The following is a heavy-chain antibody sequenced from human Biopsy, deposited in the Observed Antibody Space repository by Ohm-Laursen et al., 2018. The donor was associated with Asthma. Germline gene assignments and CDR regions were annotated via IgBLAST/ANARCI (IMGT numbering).Heavy chain of an antibody. CDR3: ARVPHYDILTGFTLRYYYGMDV. Sequence: LSLTCPVSGGSISSGGYYWSWIRQHPGKGLEWIGYIYYSGSTYYNPSLKSRVTISVGTSKNQFSLKLCSVTAADTAVDYWARVPHYDILTGFTLRYYYGMDVWGQGTTVTVSS. CDR2: IYYSGST. D-gene: IGHD3-9*01. J-gene: IGHJ6*02. CDR1: GGSISSGGYY. V-gene: IGHV4-31*03.